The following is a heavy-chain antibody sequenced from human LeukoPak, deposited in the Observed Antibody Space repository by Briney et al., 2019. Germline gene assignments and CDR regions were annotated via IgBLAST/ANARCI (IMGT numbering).Heavy chain of an antibody. V-gene: IGHV3-23*01. D-gene: IGHD3-16*02. CDR2: ISDSGGRT. CDR1: VFTLGIYW. Sequence: GGSLTLSCTLSVFTLGIYWMHWARKATGQGLAWVSSISDSGGRTYYANSVKGRFTISRDNSKNTLFLQMNSLRAEDTAVYYCAKEISGNYRYFDYWGQGTLVTVSS. CDR3: AKEISGNYRYFDY. J-gene: IGHJ4*02.